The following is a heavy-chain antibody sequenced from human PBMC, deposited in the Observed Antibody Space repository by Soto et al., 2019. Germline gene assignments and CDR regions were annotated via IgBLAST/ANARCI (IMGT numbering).Heavy chain of an antibody. J-gene: IGHJ4*02. Sequence: QVQLVQSGAEVKKPGASVKVSCKASGYTFTSYGISWVRQAPGQGLVWMAWISAYNGNTNYAQKRQGRVTMTTDASKSTDYMELRSLSSADTAVNYGARYNGYESDYWGQGTLVTVSS. D-gene: IGHD5-12*01. CDR2: ISAYNGNT. CDR1: GYTFTSYG. V-gene: IGHV1-18*01. CDR3: ARYNGYESDY.